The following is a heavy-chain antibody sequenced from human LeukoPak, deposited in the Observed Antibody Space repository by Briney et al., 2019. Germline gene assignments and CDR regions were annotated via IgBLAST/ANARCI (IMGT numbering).Heavy chain of an antibody. CDR2: IYYSGST. V-gene: IGHV4-59*08. D-gene: IGHD3-10*01. J-gene: IGHJ4*02. CDR1: GGSISSYY. Sequence: SETLSLTCTVSGGSISSYYWSWIRQPPGKGLEWIGYIYYSGSTNYNPSLKSRVTISVDTSKNQFSLKLSSVTAADTAVYYCARQKGLGSSFDYWGQGTLVTVSS. CDR3: ARQKGLGSSFDY.